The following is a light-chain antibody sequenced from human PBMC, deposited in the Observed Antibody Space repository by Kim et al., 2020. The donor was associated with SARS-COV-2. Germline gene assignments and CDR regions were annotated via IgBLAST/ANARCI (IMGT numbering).Light chain of an antibody. CDR1: QGITRF. Sequence: ASVEDIVTITYGASQGITRFSNWDQQKPGEAPKLLISTASTLQTGVPSRFSGSGSETEFTLTINSLQSEDCAVYYCQQSYSSPYSFGQGTKLEI. J-gene: IGKJ2*03. V-gene: IGKV1-39*01. CDR3: QQSYSSPYS. CDR2: TAS.